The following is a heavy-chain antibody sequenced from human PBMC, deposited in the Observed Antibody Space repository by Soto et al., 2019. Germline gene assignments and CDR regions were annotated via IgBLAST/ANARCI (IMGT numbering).Heavy chain of an antibody. V-gene: IGHV3-23*01. Sequence: HPWGSPKISCASCGDTVYIYAMAGVRQTPGKGLEWVSAISGSGGSTYYADSVKGRFTISRDNSKNTLYLQMSSLRAEDTAVYYCARARVPAAMLPFDPWGQGTLVTVSS. CDR1: GDTVYIYA. CDR2: ISGSGGST. J-gene: IGHJ5*02. D-gene: IGHD2-2*01. CDR3: ARARVPAAMLPFDP.